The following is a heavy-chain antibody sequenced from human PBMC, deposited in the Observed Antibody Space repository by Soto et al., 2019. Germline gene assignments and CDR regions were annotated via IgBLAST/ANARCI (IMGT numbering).Heavy chain of an antibody. J-gene: IGHJ6*01. CDR2: IIPIFGTA. Sequence: QVQLVQSGAEVKKPGSSVKVSCKASGGTFSSYAISWVRQAPGQGLEWMGGIIPIFGTANYAQKFQGRVTITADESTSTAYMELRSLRSGDTAVYDCASRPGGDTPTLSESAGMGAWGQATTATVSP. D-gene: IGHD5-18*01. V-gene: IGHV1-69*12. CDR3: ASRPGGDTPTLSESAGMGA. CDR1: GGTFSSYA.